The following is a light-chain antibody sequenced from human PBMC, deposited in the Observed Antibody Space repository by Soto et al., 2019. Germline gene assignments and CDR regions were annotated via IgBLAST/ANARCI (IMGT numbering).Light chain of an antibody. Sequence: IQMTQIPSSLSAPVGDRVTITCRASQGISSYLAWYQQKPGKAPKLLINAASTLQSGVPSRFSGSGAGTDFTLTSSCLQSEDFATYYCQQYYSYPLTFGQGTKVDIK. CDR1: QGISSY. J-gene: IGKJ1*01. CDR3: QQYYSYPLT. V-gene: IGKV1-8*01. CDR2: AAS.